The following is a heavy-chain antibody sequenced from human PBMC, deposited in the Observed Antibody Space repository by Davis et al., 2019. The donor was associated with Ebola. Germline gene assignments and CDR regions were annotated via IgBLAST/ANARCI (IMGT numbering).Heavy chain of an antibody. D-gene: IGHD5-18*01. CDR1: GGSISSGGYS. CDR3: ARVASYGDYFDY. J-gene: IGHJ4*02. CDR2: TYYSGST. V-gene: IGHV4-30-4*07. Sequence: SETLSLTCAVSGGSISSGGYSWSWIRQPPGKGLEWIGYTYYSGSTHYNPSLKSRVIISGDTSRNQFSLKLSSVTAADTAVYYCARVASYGDYFDYWGLGTLVTVSS.